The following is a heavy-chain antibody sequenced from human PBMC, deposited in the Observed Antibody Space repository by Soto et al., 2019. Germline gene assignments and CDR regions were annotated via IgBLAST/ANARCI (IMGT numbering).Heavy chain of an antibody. J-gene: IGHJ6*02. CDR1: GFPFSTYW. V-gene: IGHV3-74*01. CDR2: INNDGSTT. CDR3: ASQGLYYYGLDV. Sequence: LRLSCAASGFPFSTYWMHWVRQAPGKGPVWVSRINNDGSTTRYADSVKGRFTISRDNAKNTLYLQMNSLRAEDTAVYYCASQGLYYYGLDVWGQGTTVTVSS.